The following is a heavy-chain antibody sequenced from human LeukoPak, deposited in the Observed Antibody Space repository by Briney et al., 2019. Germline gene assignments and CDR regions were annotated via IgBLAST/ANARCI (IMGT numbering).Heavy chain of an antibody. D-gene: IGHD2-2*01. CDR1: GYTLTELS. J-gene: IGHJ4*02. CDR3: AKSLRQLRQLED. CDR2: FDPEDGET. Sequence: GASVKVSCKVSGYTLTELSMHWVRQAPGKGLEWMGGFDPEDGETIYAQKFRGRVTMTEDTSTDTAYMELSSLRSEDTAVYYCAKSLRQLRQLEDWGQGTLVTVSS. V-gene: IGHV1-24*01.